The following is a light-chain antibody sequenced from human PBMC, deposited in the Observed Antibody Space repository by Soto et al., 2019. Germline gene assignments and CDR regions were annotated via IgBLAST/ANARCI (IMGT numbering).Light chain of an antibody. CDR2: AAS. CDR3: QQYYSYPRA. J-gene: IGKJ1*01. Sequence: AIRMTPSPSSLSASTVDRVTITCRASQGISSYLAWYQQKPGKAPKLLIYAASTLQSGVPSRFSGSGSGTDFTLTISCLQSEDFATDYGQQYYSYPRAFGQGTKVDIK. V-gene: IGKV1-8*01. CDR1: QGISSY.